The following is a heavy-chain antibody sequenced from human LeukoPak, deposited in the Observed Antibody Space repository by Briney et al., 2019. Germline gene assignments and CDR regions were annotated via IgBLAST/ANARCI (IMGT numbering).Heavy chain of an antibody. CDR3: VKEDEQNWYFDL. CDR2: ISSSGSTI. CDR1: GFTFSSYW. D-gene: IGHD1/OR15-1a*01. V-gene: IGHV3-48*04. J-gene: IGHJ2*01. Sequence: GGSLRLSCAASGFTFSSYWMSWVRQAPGKGLEWVSYISSSGSTIYHADSVKGRFTISRDNAKNSLYLQMNSLRAEDTAVYYCVKEDEQNWYFDLWGRGTLVTVSS.